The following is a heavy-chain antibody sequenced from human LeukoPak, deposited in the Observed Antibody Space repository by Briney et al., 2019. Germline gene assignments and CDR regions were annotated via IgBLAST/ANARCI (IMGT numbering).Heavy chain of an antibody. CDR3: ARAPTFSGWFDY. CDR1: GFTFSSYN. CDR2: ISSSSSYI. J-gene: IGHJ4*02. Sequence: PGGSLRLSCAASGFTFSSYNMNWVRQAPGKGLEWVSSISSSSSYIYYADSVKGRITISRDNAKNSLYLQMNSLRVEDTAVYYCARAPTFSGWFDYWGQGTLVTVSS. V-gene: IGHV3-21*01. D-gene: IGHD6-19*01.